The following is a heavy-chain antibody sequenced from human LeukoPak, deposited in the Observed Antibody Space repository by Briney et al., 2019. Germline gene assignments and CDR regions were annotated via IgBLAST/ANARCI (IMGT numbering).Heavy chain of an antibody. Sequence: SQTLSLTCTVSGGSISSGGYYWSWIRQPPGKGLEWIGEINHSGSTNYNPSLKSRVTISVDTSKNQFSLKLSSVTAADTAVYYCAREGSRGYWGQGTLVTVSS. CDR1: GGSISSGGYY. CDR3: AREGSRGY. CDR2: INHSGST. V-gene: IGHV4-30-2*01. D-gene: IGHD3-10*01. J-gene: IGHJ4*02.